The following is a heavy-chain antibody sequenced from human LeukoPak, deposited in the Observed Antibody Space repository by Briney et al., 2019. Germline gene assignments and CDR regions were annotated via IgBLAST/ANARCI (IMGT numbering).Heavy chain of an antibody. J-gene: IGHJ3*02. D-gene: IGHD3-16*01. V-gene: IGHV3-30*04. CDR1: GFTFSSYA. Sequence: PGRSLRLSCAASGFTFSSYAVHWVRQAPGKGLEWVALISYDGSNKYYADSVKGRFTISRDNSRNTLYLQMNSLRAEDTAVYYCARGDLHYHDSTRRGFDIWGQGTMVTVSS. CDR3: ARGDLHYHDSTRRGFDI. CDR2: ISYDGSNK.